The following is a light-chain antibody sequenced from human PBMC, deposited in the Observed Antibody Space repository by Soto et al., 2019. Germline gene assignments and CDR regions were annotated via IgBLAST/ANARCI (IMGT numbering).Light chain of an antibody. Sequence: SYDLTQPPSVSVAPGQTARITCGGNNFGSRTVHWYQQKPGQAPVLVVYDDSDRPSGIPERFSGSNSGNTATLTISRVEAGDEADYYCQVWDSTNNFVFGTGTKSPS. CDR2: DDS. CDR3: QVWDSTNNFV. CDR1: NFGSRT. V-gene: IGLV3-21*02. J-gene: IGLJ1*01.